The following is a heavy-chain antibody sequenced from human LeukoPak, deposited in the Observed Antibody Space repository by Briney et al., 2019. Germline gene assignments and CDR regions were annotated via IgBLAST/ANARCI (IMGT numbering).Heavy chain of an antibody. V-gene: IGHV1-69*05. CDR1: GGTFSSYA. J-gene: IGHJ4*02. Sequence: SVKVSCKASGGTFSSYAISWVRQAPGQGLEWMGGITPIFGTANYAQKFQGRVTITTDESTSTAYMELSSLRSEDTAVYYCARAKVGATAFLFDYWGQGTLVTVSS. CDR3: ARAKVGATAFLFDY. D-gene: IGHD1-26*01. CDR2: ITPIFGTA.